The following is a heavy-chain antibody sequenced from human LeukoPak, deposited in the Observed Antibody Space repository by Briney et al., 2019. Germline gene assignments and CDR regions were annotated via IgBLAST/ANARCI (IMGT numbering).Heavy chain of an antibody. Sequence: PGGSLRLSCAASGFTFSSYAMSWVRQAPGKGLEWVSAISGSGGSTYYADSVKGRFTISRDNSKNTLYLQINSLRAEDTAVYYCAKGRGGYSGYVAWSYFDYWGQGTLVTVSS. CDR3: AKGRGGYSGYVAWSYFDY. J-gene: IGHJ4*02. CDR1: GFTFSSYA. D-gene: IGHD5-12*01. V-gene: IGHV3-23*01. CDR2: ISGSGGST.